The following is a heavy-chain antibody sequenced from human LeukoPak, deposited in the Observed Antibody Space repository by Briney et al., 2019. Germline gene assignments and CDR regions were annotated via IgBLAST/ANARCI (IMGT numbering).Heavy chain of an antibody. D-gene: IGHD6-6*01. CDR3: ASYQYSSSNYYFDY. J-gene: IGHJ4*02. V-gene: IGHV4-34*01. Sequence: EINHSGSPNYNPSLKSRVTISVDTSKNQFSLKLSSVTAADTAVYYCASYQYSSSNYYFDYWGQGTLVTVSS. CDR2: INHSGSP.